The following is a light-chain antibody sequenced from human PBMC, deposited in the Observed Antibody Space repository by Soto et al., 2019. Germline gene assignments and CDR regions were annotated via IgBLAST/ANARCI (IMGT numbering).Light chain of an antibody. CDR3: QQYNNWPPRT. V-gene: IGKV3-15*01. J-gene: IGKJ4*01. CDR2: GAA. CDR1: HSVSSK. Sequence: EIVMTQSPATLSVSPGERATLSCRASHSVSSKLTWYQQKPGQAPRLLLFGAATRATGIPARISGSGSGTEFTLTISSLQSEDFAVYYCQQYNNWPPRTFGGGTKVDIK.